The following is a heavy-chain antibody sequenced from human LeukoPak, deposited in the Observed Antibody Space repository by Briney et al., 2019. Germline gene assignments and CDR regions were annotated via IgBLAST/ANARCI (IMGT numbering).Heavy chain of an antibody. J-gene: IGHJ4*02. V-gene: IGHV3-23*01. D-gene: IGHD1-26*01. CDR2: ISASGGST. Sequence: GGSLRLSCAASGFTFSSSAMSWVRQVPGKGLEWVSGISASGGSTSYADSVRGRFTISRDNSKNTLYVQMNSLRDEDTAVYYFAKDQRWESPHYLDSWGQGTLVTVSS. CDR1: GFTFSSSA. CDR3: AKDQRWESPHYLDS.